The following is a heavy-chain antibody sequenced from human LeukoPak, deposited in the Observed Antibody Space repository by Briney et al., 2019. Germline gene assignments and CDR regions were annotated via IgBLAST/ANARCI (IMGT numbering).Heavy chain of an antibody. Sequence: SETLSLTCDVYGGSFSGYYWSWIRQPPGKGLEWIGEINHRGSTNYNPSLKSRVTISVDTSKNQFSLKLTSVTAADAAAYYCARGGIVVATDYWGQGTLVTVSS. D-gene: IGHD6-19*01. CDR1: GGSFSGYY. CDR3: ARGGIVVATDY. CDR2: INHRGST. V-gene: IGHV4-34*01. J-gene: IGHJ4*02.